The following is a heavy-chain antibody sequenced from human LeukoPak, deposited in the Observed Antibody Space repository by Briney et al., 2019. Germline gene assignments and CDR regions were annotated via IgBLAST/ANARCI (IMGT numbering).Heavy chain of an antibody. J-gene: IGHJ6*02. D-gene: IGHD3-9*01. CDR3: ARGREVHYDILTGYYDAAQDGMDV. CDR2: IIPIFGTA. CDR1: GGTFSSYA. V-gene: IGHV1-69*01. Sequence: SVKVSCKASGGTFSSYAISWVRQAPGQGLEWMGGIIPIFGTANYAQKFQGRVTITADESTSTAYMELSSLRSEDTAVYYCARGREVHYDILTGYYDAAQDGMDVWGQGTTVTVSS.